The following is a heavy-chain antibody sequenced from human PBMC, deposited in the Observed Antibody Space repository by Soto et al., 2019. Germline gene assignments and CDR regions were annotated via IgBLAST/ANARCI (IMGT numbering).Heavy chain of an antibody. D-gene: IGHD3-9*01. V-gene: IGHV1-18*01. Sequence: VASVKVSCKASGYTFTSYGISWVRQAPGQGLEWMGWISAYNGNTNYAQKLQGRVTMTTDTSTSTAYMELRSLRSDDTAVYYCAREVHLTGYLISGYWFDPWGQGTLVTVSS. CDR1: GYTFTSYG. J-gene: IGHJ5*02. CDR3: AREVHLTGYLISGYWFDP. CDR2: ISAYNGNT.